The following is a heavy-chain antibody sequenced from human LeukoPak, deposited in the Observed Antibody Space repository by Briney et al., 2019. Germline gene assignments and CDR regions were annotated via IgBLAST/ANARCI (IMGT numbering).Heavy chain of an antibody. CDR1: GFTFSSHA. CDR3: AKGHDYGDYGYFDY. D-gene: IGHD4-17*01. V-gene: IGHV3-23*01. CDR2: ISGSGGST. Sequence: PGGSLRLSCAASGFTFSSHAMSWVRQAPGKGLEWDSAISGSGGSTYYADSVKGRFTISRDNSKNTLYLQMNSLRAEDTAVYYCAKGHDYGDYGYFDYWGQGTLVTVSS. J-gene: IGHJ4*02.